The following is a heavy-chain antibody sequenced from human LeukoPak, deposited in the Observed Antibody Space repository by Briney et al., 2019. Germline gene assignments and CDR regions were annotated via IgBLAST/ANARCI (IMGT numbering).Heavy chain of an antibody. V-gene: IGHV3-11*05. D-gene: IGHD3-22*01. CDR1: GFTCNDHE. CDR2: ISSSSSYT. Sequence: PGGSLRLSCEVFGFTCNDHEMNWVRQAPGKGLEWVSYISSSSSYTNYADSVKGRFTISRDNAKNSLYLQMNSLRAEDTAVYYCARDVSSGYLGFDYWGQGTLVTVSS. J-gene: IGHJ4*02. CDR3: ARDVSSGYLGFDY.